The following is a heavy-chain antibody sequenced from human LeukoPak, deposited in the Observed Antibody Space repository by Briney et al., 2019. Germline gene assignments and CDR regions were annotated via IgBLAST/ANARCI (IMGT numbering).Heavy chain of an antibody. CDR3: ARVPRGKIYMDV. Sequence: GGSLRLSCAASGFTFSHYYMSWIRQAPGKGLEWVSYISSSGSTIYYADSVKGRFTISRDNLQMNSLRAEDTTVYYCARVPRGKIYMDVWGKGTTVSVSS. CDR2: ISSSGSTI. D-gene: IGHD3-10*01. J-gene: IGHJ6*03. V-gene: IGHV3-11*04. CDR1: GFTFSHYY.